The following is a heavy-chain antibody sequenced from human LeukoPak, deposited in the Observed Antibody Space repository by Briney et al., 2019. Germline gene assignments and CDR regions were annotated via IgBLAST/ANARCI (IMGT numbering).Heavy chain of an antibody. CDR2: IYPGDSDA. CDR1: GYIFTSYW. CDR3: ARPSSSYSDAFDI. V-gene: IGHV5-51*01. Sequence: GESLKISCKGSGYIFTSYWSGWVRQMPGKGLEGMGIIYPGDSDARYSPSFQGQVTISAAKSISTAYLQWSSLKASDTAMYYCARPSSSYSDAFDIWGQGTMVTVSS. D-gene: IGHD2-21*01. J-gene: IGHJ3*02.